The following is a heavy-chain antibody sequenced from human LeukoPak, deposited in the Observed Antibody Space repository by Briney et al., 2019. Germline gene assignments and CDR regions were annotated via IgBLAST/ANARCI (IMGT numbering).Heavy chain of an antibody. V-gene: IGHV3-21*01. Sequence: PGGSLRLSCAASGFTFSSYAMSWVRQAPGKGLEWVSSISSSSSYIYYADSVKGRFTISRDNAKNSLYLQMNSLRAEDTAVYYCARDLGIAAAGLFDYWGQGTLVTVSS. D-gene: IGHD6-13*01. CDR1: GFTFSSYA. J-gene: IGHJ4*02. CDR2: ISSSSSYI. CDR3: ARDLGIAAAGLFDY.